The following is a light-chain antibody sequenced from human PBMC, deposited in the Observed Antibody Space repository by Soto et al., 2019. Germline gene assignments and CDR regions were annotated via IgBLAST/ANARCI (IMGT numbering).Light chain of an antibody. CDR3: CSYAGSSSAYV. J-gene: IGLJ1*01. V-gene: IGLV2-23*02. CDR2: GVS. Sequence: QSALAQPASVSGSRGQSITISCTGTSSDVGSYNVVSWYQQHPGKAPKLLIYGVSKRPSGVSDRFSGSKSGNTASLTISGLQAEDEADYHCCSYAGSSSAYVFGTGTKLTVL. CDR1: SSDVGSYNV.